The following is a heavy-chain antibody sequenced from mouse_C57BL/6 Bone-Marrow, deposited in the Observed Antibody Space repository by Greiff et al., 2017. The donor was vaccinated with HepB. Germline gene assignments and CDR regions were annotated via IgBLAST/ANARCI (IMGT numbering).Heavy chain of an antibody. D-gene: IGHD2-1*01. CDR3: AIEGLLWPYAMDY. CDR1: GYTFTSYW. J-gene: IGHJ4*01. CDR2: IDPSDSYT. V-gene: IGHV1-50*01. Sequence: QVQLQQPGAELVKPGASVKLSCKASGYTFTSYWMQWVKQRPGQGLEWIGEIDPSDSYTNYNQKFKGKATLTVDKSSSTAYMQLISLTSEDSAVYYYAIEGLLWPYAMDYWGQGTSVTVSS.